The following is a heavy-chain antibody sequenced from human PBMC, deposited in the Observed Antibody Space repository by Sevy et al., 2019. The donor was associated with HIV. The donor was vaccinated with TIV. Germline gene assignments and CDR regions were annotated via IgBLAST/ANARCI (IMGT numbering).Heavy chain of an antibody. CDR3: VRAIAAAGSF. J-gene: IGHJ4*02. CDR1: GFTLNSYW. D-gene: IGHD6-13*01. CDR2: INQDGSVK. Sequence: GGSLRLSCAASGFTLNSYWMSWLRQAPGKGLEWVAYINQDGSVKYYVDSVKGRFTISRDNARNSLYLRMNSLRAEDTALYYCVRAIAAAGSFWGQRTLVTVSS. V-gene: IGHV3-7*01.